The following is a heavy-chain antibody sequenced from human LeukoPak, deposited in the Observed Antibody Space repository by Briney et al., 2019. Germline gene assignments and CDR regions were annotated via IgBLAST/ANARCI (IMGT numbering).Heavy chain of an antibody. V-gene: IGHV3-23*01. CDR3: ARRGHGSGSYYFDY. Sequence: GGSLRLSCAASGFTFSSYAMSWVRQAPGKGLEWISAIAASIPNTCYTDSVRGRFTISRDNSKNTLSLQMRSLRAEDTAVYFCARRGHGSGSYYFDYWGQGTLVTVSS. J-gene: IGHJ4*02. CDR1: GFTFSSYA. CDR2: IAASIPNT. D-gene: IGHD3-10*01.